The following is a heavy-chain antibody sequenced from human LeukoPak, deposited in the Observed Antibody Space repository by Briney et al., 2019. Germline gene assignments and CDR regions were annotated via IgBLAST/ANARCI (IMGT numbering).Heavy chain of an antibody. D-gene: IGHD4-17*01. J-gene: IGHJ4*02. CDR3: ATGYGDFRVEGRYFYS. CDR1: GGSISSYD. CDR2: VHYSGTT. V-gene: IGHV4-59*01. Sequence: SETLSLTCTVSGGSISSYDWSWVRQPPGKGLEFIGHVHYSGTTNYNPSLRSRVTISIDTSKKHFFLKLKSVTAADTAVYYCATGYGDFRVEGRYFYSWGQGTLVTVSS.